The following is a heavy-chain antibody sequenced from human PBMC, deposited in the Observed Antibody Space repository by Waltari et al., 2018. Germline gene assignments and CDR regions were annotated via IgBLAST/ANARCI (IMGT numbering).Heavy chain of an antibody. CDR3: ARGSLAAAGTSWFDP. Sequence: QVQLQESGPGLVKPSETLSLTCAVSGYSISSGYYWGWIRQPPGKGLEWIGSIYHSGSTYYNPALKSRVTISVDTSKNQFSLKLSSVTAADTAVYYCARGSLAAAGTSWFDPWGQGTLVTVSS. J-gene: IGHJ5*02. CDR2: IYHSGST. V-gene: IGHV4-38-2*01. D-gene: IGHD6-13*01. CDR1: GYSISSGYY.